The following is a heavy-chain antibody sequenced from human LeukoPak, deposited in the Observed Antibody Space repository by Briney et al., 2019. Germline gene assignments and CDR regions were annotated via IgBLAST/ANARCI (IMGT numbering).Heavy chain of an antibody. D-gene: IGHD4-17*01. V-gene: IGHV3-23*01. Sequence: GGSLRLSCAASGFTFSSYAMSWVRQAPGKGLEWVSAISGSGGSTYYADSVKGRFTISRDNSKNTLSLQMNSLKTEDTAVYYCTTDPAGVTTETSPNYYFDYWGQGTLVTVSS. CDR2: ISGSGGST. CDR1: GFTFSSYA. CDR3: TTDPAGVTTETSPNYYFDY. J-gene: IGHJ4*02.